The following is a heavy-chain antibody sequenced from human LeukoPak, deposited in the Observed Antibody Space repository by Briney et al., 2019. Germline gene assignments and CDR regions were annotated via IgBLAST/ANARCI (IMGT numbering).Heavy chain of an antibody. V-gene: IGHV3-74*01. CDR2: INSDGSIT. J-gene: IGHJ6*02. CDR1: GFTFSTYW. Sequence: GGSLRLSCAASGFTFSTYWMHWVRQTPGKGLVGVSRINSDGSITNYADSVKGRFTISRDNAKNTVYLQMNSLGAEDTAVYHCAASEWFNGMAVWGQGTTVTVSS. CDR3: AASEWFNGMAV. D-gene: IGHD3-3*01.